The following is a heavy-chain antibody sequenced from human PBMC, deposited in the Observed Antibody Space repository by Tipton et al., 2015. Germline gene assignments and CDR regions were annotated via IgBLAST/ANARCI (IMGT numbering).Heavy chain of an antibody. Sequence: TLSLTCTVYDGSFSGYYWSWIRQPPGKGLEWIGEINQSGSTNYNPSLKSRVTISVDTSKNQFSLKLSSVTAADTAVYYCARSRTNIVVVPADYGMDVWGQGTTVTVSS. CDR2: INQSGST. CDR3: ARSRTNIVVVPADYGMDV. CDR1: DGSFSGYY. V-gene: IGHV4-34*01. D-gene: IGHD2-2*01. J-gene: IGHJ6*02.